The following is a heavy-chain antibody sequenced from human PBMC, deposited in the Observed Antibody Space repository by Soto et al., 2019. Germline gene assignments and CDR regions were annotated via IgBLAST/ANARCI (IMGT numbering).Heavy chain of an antibody. CDR3: ATFAELRHYYYGLDV. D-gene: IGHD3-10*01. CDR1: GFTFSSYA. CDR2: ISYDGSSK. V-gene: IGHV3-30-3*01. J-gene: IGHJ6*02. Sequence: GSLRLSCAGFGFTFSSYAMHWVRQAPGKGPEWVAVISYDGSSKYYVDSVKGRFTISRDNNQNTVYLQMNSLRAEDTAVYFCATFAELRHYYYGLDVWGQGTTVTVSS.